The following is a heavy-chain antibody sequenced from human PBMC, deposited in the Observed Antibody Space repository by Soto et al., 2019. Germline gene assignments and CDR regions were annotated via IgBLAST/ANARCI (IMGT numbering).Heavy chain of an antibody. CDR3: AGRYCSSTSCFYYFDY. D-gene: IGHD2-2*01. CDR1: GYTLTELS. J-gene: IGHJ4*02. V-gene: IGHV1-24*01. Sequence: AASVKGSCKVSGYTLTELSMHWVRQAPGKGLEWMGGFDPEDGETIYAQKFQGRVTMTEDTSTDTAYMELSSLRSEDTAVYYCAGRYCSSTSCFYYFDYWGQGTLVTVSS. CDR2: FDPEDGET.